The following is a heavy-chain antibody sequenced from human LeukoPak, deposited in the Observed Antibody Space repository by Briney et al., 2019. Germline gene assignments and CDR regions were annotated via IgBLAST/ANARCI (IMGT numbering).Heavy chain of an antibody. J-gene: IGHJ4*02. CDR1: GFTFSSYA. V-gene: IGHV3-30-3*01. D-gene: IGHD3-22*01. CDR2: ISYDGSNK. Sequence: GGSLRLSCAASGFTFSSYAMHWVRQAPGKGLEWVAVISYDGSNKYYADSGKGRFTISRDNSKNTLYLQMNSLRAEDTAVYYCARDYYDSSGYLDYWGQGTLVTVSS. CDR3: ARDYYDSSGYLDY.